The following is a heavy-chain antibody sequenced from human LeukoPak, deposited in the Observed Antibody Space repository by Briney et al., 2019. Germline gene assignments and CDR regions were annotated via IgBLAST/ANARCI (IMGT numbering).Heavy chain of an antibody. J-gene: IGHJ4*02. CDR1: GFAFSSYA. CDR3: AKGSGYSGPPD. CDR2: ISGSGGII. Sequence: GGSLRLSCAASGFAFSSYAMTWVRQAPGKGLEWVSHISGSGGIIYYTDSVKGRFTISRDNSKNTVYVQMNSLRAEDTAVYYCAKGSGYSGPPDWGQGTLVTVSA. V-gene: IGHV3-23*01. D-gene: IGHD5-12*01.